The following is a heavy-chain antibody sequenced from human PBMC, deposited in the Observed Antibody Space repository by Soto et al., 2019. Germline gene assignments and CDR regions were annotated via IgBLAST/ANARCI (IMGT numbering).Heavy chain of an antibody. D-gene: IGHD2-21*02. V-gene: IGHV1-46*01. CDR3: AGGNCAGDCYFDY. Sequence: QVQLVQSGTEVKKPGASVKISCKASGYTFTGYYIYWVRQAPGQGLEFMGAINSSGGNTDYAQKFQGRVTVTRDTSTSTVYMELTSLRFDDTAVYYCAGGNCAGDCYFDYWGQGTLVTVSS. CDR1: GYTFTGYY. CDR2: INSSGGNT. J-gene: IGHJ4*02.